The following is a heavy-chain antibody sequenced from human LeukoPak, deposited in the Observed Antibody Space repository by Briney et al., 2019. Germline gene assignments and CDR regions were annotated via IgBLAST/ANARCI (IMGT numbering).Heavy chain of an antibody. Sequence: GGSLRLSCAASGFTFSDYYMNWIRQAPGKGLEWVSHISRSGTTIYYADSVKGRFTISRDNAKNSLYLQMNSLRAEDTAVYYCAELGITMIGGVWGKGTTVTISS. CDR3: AELGITMIGGV. V-gene: IGHV3-11*04. CDR1: GFTFSDYY. D-gene: IGHD3-10*02. CDR2: ISRSGTTI. J-gene: IGHJ6*04.